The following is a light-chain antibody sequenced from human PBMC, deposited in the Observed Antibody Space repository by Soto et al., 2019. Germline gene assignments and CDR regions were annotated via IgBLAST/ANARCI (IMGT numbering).Light chain of an antibody. CDR3: ISYTSRRIYV. CDR1: SSDVGAYNY. V-gene: IGLV2-14*01. J-gene: IGLJ1*01. Sequence: QSALTQPASESGSAGQSITISCTGTSSDVGAYNYVSWYQQHPGRAPKLMIYEVSSRPSGVSNRFSGSKSDNTASLTISGLQAEVEADYYCISYTSRRIYVFGTGTKVTVL. CDR2: EVS.